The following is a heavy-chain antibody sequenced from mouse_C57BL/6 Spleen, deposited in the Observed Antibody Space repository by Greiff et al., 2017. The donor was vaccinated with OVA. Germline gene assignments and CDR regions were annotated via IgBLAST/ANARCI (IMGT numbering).Heavy chain of an antibody. Sequence: QVQLQQSGPGLVQPSQSLSITCTVSGFSLTSYGVHWVRQPPGKGLEWLGVIWSGGSTDYNAAFISRLSISKDNSKSQVFFKMNSLQADDTAIYYCAKKDYSYWYFDVWGTGTTVTVSS. D-gene: IGHD2-12*01. CDR1: GFSLTSYG. J-gene: IGHJ1*03. V-gene: IGHV2-4*01. CDR2: IWSGGST. CDR3: AKKDYSYWYFDV.